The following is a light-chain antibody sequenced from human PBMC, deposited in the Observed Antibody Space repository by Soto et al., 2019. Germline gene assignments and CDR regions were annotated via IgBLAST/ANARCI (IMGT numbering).Light chain of an antibody. J-gene: IGKJ1*01. V-gene: IGKV1-16*01. CDR1: QTIDNY. CDR3: QQYNSYS. Sequence: DIQMTQSPSSLSASVGDRVTFTCRASQTIDNYLNWYQQRPGKAPELLISATSILQSGVPSRFSGSGSGTEFTLTISSLQPYDFATYYCQQYNSYSFGQGTKVDIK. CDR2: ATS.